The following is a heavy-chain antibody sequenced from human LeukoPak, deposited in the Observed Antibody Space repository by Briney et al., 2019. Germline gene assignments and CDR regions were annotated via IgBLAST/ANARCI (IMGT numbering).Heavy chain of an antibody. J-gene: IGHJ6*03. D-gene: IGHD3-10*01. CDR1: GFTFSSYW. CDR2: IKQDGSEK. V-gene: IGHV3-7*01. Sequence: GGSLRLSCAASGFTFSSYWMSWVRQAPGKGLEWVANIKQDGSEKYYVDSVKGRFTISRDNAKNSLYLQMNSLRAEDTAVYYCARDLTMVRGTDYYYYMDVWGKGTTVTVSS. CDR3: ARDLTMVRGTDYYYYMDV.